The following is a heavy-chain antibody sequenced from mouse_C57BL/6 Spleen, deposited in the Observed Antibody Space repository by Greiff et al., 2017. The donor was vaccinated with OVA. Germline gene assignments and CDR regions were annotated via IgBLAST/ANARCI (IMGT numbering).Heavy chain of an antibody. Sequence: QVQLQQPGAELVKPGASVKLSCKASGYTFTSYWMQWVKQRPGQGLEWIGEIDPSDSYTNYNQKFKGKATLTVDTSSSTAYMQLSSLTSEDSAVSYCARGNYYGSSSPFDYWGQGTTLTVSS. J-gene: IGHJ2*01. CDR2: IDPSDSYT. CDR1: GYTFTSYW. CDR3: ARGNYYGSSSPFDY. D-gene: IGHD1-1*01. V-gene: IGHV1-50*01.